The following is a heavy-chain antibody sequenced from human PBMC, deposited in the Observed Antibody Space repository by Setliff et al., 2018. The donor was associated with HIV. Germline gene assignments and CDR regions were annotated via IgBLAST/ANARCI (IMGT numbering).Heavy chain of an antibody. CDR3: AREIYGDYGMDV. V-gene: IGHV3-21*01. D-gene: IGHD4-17*01. Sequence: LRLSCAASGFTFSSYSMNWVRQAPGKGLEWVSSISTSRSYIYYADSVKGRFTISRDNAKNSLYLQMNSLRAEDTAVYYCAREIYGDYGMDVWGQGTTVTVSS. CDR1: GFTFSSYS. CDR2: ISTSRSYI. J-gene: IGHJ6*02.